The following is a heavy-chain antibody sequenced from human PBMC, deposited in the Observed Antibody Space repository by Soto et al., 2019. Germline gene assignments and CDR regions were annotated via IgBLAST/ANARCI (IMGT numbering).Heavy chain of an antibody. J-gene: IGHJ6*02. D-gene: IGHD2-2*01. CDR2: ISYDGSNK. Sequence: GGSLRLPCAASELTCVSFAIHCVRKAQGKGLEWVAVISYDGSNKYYADSVKGRFTISRDNSKNTLYLQMNSLRAEDTAVYYCARDAVIVVVPAASDYYYGMDIWGQGTTVTVSS. CDR3: ARDAVIVVVPAASDYYYGMDI. CDR1: ELTCVSFA. V-gene: IGHV3-30-3*01.